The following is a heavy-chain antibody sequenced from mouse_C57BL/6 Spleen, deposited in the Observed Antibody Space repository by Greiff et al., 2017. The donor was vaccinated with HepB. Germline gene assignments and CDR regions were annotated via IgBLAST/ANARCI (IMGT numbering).Heavy chain of an antibody. D-gene: IGHD1-1*01. V-gene: IGHV3-6*01. J-gene: IGHJ1*03. CDR2: ISYDGSN. CDR3: ARVGTTVRGYFDV. Sequence: EVKLQESGPGLVKPSQSLSLTCSVTGYSITSGYYWNWIRQFPGNKLEWMGYISYDGSNNYNPSLKNRISITRDTSKNQFFLKLNSVTTEDTATYYCARVGTTVRGYFDVWGTGTTVTVSS. CDR1: GYSITSGYY.